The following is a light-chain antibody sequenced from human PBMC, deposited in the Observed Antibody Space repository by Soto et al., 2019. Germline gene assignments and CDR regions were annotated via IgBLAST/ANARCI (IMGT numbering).Light chain of an antibody. Sequence: QSVLTQPPSASGSPGQSVTISCTGTSSDVGTHGYVSWYQQHAGKAPKLMICDVTKRPSGVPDRFSGSKSANTASLTVSGLQAEDEADYYCMCYAGGNNWVFGGGTKVTVL. CDR1: SSDVGTHGY. V-gene: IGLV2-8*01. CDR2: DVT. J-gene: IGLJ3*02. CDR3: MCYAGGNNWV.